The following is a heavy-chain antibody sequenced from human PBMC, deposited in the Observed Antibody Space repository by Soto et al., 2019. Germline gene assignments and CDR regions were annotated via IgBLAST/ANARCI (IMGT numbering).Heavy chain of an antibody. Sequence: GGSLRLSCAASGFTFSSYGMHWVRQAPGKGLEWVAVISYDGSNKYYADSVKGRFTISRDNSKNTLYLQMNSLRAEDTAVYYCASSIDYESSGYYRYWGQGTLVTVS. CDR2: ISYDGSNK. CDR1: GFTFSSYG. V-gene: IGHV3-30*03. J-gene: IGHJ4*02. D-gene: IGHD3-22*01. CDR3: ASSIDYESSGYYRY.